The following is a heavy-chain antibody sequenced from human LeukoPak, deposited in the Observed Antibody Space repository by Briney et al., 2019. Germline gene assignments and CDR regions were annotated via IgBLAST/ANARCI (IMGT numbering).Heavy chain of an antibody. CDR1: GFTLRNYW. CDR3: ASAMYDAFDI. Sequence: PGGSLRLSCAASGFTLRNYWIQWVRQAPGKGLVWVSHSNSDGSSTNYADSVKGRFTISRDNAKNTLYLQMNNLRAEDAAVYYCASAMYDAFDIWGQGTMVTVSS. J-gene: IGHJ3*02. CDR2: SNSDGSST. V-gene: IGHV3-74*01.